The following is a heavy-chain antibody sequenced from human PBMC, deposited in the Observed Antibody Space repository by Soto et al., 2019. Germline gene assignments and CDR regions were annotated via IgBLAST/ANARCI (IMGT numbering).Heavy chain of an antibody. V-gene: IGHV5-51*01. CDR1: GYSFTNYW. Sequence: GESLKISCKGSGYSFTNYWIGWVRQMPGKGLEWRGIIYPGDSNTRYSPSFQGQVTISADKSISTAYLQWSSLNASDTAMYYCARQGYCSSTACYTVDYWGQGTLVTVSS. J-gene: IGHJ4*02. CDR2: IYPGDSNT. D-gene: IGHD2-2*02. CDR3: ARQGYCSSTACYTVDY.